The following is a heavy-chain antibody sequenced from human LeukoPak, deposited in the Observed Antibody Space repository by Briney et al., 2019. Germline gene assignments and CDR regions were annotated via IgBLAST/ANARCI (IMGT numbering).Heavy chain of an antibody. CDR1: GGSFSGYY. J-gene: IGHJ4*02. D-gene: IGHD2-2*01. V-gene: IGHV4-34*01. CDR3: AREGEDIVVVPAAIPYFDY. Sequence: PSETLSLTCGVVGGSFSGYYWTWIRQPPGKGLEWIGEINHIGSTIYNPSLESRVSISVDTSKNQFSLKLSSVTAADTAVYYCAREGEDIVVVPAAIPYFDYWGQGTLVTVSS. CDR2: INHIGST.